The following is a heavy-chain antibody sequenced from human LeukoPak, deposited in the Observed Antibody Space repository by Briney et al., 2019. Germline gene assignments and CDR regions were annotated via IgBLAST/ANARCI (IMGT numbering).Heavy chain of an antibody. J-gene: IGHJ4*02. CDR2: IRYDGSNK. V-gene: IGHV3-30*02. CDR1: GFTFSSYG. D-gene: IGHD2-2*01. CDR3: AKGGCSSTSCYWFDY. Sequence: GGSLRLSCAASGFTFSSYGMHWVRQAPGKGLEWVAFIRYDGSNKYYADSVKGRFTISRDNSKNTLYLQMNSLRAEDTAVYYCAKGGCSSTSCYWFDYWGQGTLVTVSS.